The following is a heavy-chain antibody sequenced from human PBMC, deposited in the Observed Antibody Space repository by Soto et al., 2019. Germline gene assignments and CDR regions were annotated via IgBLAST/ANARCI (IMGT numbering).Heavy chain of an antibody. D-gene: IGHD4-17*01. CDR2: VYYSGTT. V-gene: IGHV4-61*01. J-gene: IGHJ4*02. Sequence: SETLSLTSSVSGGSVSNKTDYWSWIRHPPGKRREWIGYVYYSGTTNYNPSLKSRVTTSVDMSKNQFSLRLSSVTAADTALYHCAGTTAVANSLRSRYFFDYWGQGTLVTVSS. CDR3: AGTTAVANSLRSRYFFDY. CDR1: GGSVSNKTDY.